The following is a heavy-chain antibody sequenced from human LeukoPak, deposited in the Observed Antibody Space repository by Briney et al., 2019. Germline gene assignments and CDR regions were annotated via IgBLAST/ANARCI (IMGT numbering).Heavy chain of an antibody. V-gene: IGHV1-18*01. CDR1: GYTFTSYG. D-gene: IGHD3-16*02. CDR3: ARDLRHYDYVWGSYRYNWFDP. Sequence: ASVKVSCKASGYTFTSYGISWVRQAPGQGLEWMGWISAYNGNTNYAQKLQGRVTMTTDTSTSTAYMELRSLRFDDTAVYYCARDLRHYDYVWGSYRYNWFDPWGQGTLVTVSS. J-gene: IGHJ5*02. CDR2: ISAYNGNT.